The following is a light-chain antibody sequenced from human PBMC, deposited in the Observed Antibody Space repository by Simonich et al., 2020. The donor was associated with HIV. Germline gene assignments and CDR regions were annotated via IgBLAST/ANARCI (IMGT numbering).Light chain of an antibody. CDR3: QQFNNYPLT. CDR2: WAS. Sequence: DIVMTQSPDSLAVSLGERATINCKSSQSVLYSSNNKNYLAWYQQKPGQPPKLLIYWASTRESGVPDRFSGSGSGTDFTLTISSLQPEDFATYYCQQFNNYPLTFGGGTKVEIK. J-gene: IGKJ4*01. CDR1: QSVLYSSNNKNY. V-gene: IGKV4-1*01.